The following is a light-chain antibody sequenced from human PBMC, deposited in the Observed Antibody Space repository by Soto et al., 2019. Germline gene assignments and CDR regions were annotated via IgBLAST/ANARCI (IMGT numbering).Light chain of an antibody. CDR3: FPYTSSGTYL. J-gene: IGLJ1*01. CDR1: SSDVGNYKY. CDR2: EVS. V-gene: IGLV2-14*01. Sequence: SVLTQPASVSGSPGQSITISCTGTSSDVGNYKYVSWYQQHPGKAPKLMIYEVSNRPSGVSNRFSGSKSGNTASLTIFGLQAEDETDYYCFPYTSSGTYLFGTGTKATVL.